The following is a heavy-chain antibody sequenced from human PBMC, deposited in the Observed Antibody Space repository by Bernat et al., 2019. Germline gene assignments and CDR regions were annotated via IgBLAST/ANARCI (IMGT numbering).Heavy chain of an antibody. CDR2: IKSKTDGGST. V-gene: IGHV3-15*01. CDR3: STGHYGV. D-gene: IGHD3-16*01. J-gene: IGHJ6*04. Sequence: EVQLVESGGGLVKPGGPLRPSGAVPEFSVTDTYRNWVGQAPGKGLEWFGHIKSKTDGGSTDYAAPVKGRFTISRDDSTNTLYLQMDSLKSEDTGVYYCSTGHYGVWGKGTTVTVSS. CDR1: EFSVTDTY.